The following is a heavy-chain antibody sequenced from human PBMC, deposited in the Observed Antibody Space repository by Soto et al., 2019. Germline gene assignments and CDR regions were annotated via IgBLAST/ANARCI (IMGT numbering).Heavy chain of an antibody. D-gene: IGHD6-13*01. CDR3: ARGEYSSSWAEYFQH. CDR2: IWYDGSDK. Sequence: GGSLRLSCAASGFTFSSYGMHWVRQAPGKGLEWVALIWYDGSDKYYADSVKGRFTISRDNSKNTLYLQMNSLRAEDTAVYYCARGEYSSSWAEYFQHWGQGTLVTVSS. V-gene: IGHV3-33*01. J-gene: IGHJ1*01. CDR1: GFTFSSYG.